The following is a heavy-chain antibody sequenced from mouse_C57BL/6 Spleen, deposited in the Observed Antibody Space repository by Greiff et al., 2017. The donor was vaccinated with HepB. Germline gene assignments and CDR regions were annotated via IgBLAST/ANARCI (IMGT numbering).Heavy chain of an antibody. CDR2: INPNNGGT. CDR3: ARDYYGSIWYFDV. V-gene: IGHV1-18*01. CDR1: GYTFTDYN. Sequence: VQLKESGPELVKPGASVKIPCKASGYTFTDYNMDWVKQSHGKSLEWIGDINPNNGGTIYNQKFKGKATLTVDKSSSTAYMELRSLTSEDTAVYYCARDYYGSIWYFDVWGTGTTVTVSS. J-gene: IGHJ1*03. D-gene: IGHD1-1*01.